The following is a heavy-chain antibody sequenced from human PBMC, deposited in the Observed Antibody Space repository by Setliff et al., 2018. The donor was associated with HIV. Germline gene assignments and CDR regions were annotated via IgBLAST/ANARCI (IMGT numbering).Heavy chain of an antibody. CDR3: ARFDPCSGVCSYDSHYYYYMDV. CDR1: GGTFDSYG. V-gene: IGHV1-69*13. D-gene: IGHD2-21*01. CDR2: VIPMFAAG. J-gene: IGHJ6*03. Sequence: ASVKVSCKASGGTFDSYGITWLRQAPGQGLEWMGGVIPMFAAGTFAQKFQGRITITADESTTTAYMELSSLRSDDTAIYYCARFDPCSGVCSYDSHYYYYMDVWGKGTAVTVSS.